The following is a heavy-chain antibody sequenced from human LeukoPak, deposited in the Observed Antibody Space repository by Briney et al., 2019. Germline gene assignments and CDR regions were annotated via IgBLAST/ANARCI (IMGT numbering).Heavy chain of an antibody. Sequence: GGSLRLSCATSGFTFTRYWMAWIRQAPGKGLEWVANVKQDGSQQYYLDSAEGRFTTSRDNAKNSLYLQMNNVRAEDTAVYYCSNGIYSSSSWGQGTLVTVSS. CDR3: SNGIYSSSS. D-gene: IGHD6-6*01. CDR1: GFTFTRYW. V-gene: IGHV3-7*01. CDR2: VKQDGSQQ. J-gene: IGHJ5*02.